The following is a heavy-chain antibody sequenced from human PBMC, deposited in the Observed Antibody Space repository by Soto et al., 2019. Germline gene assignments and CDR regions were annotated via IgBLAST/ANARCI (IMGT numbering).Heavy chain of an antibody. J-gene: IGHJ5*02. V-gene: IGHV4-30-4*01. CDR1: GASIRSTDYY. Sequence: SETLSLTCTVSGASIRSTDYYWSWIRQAPEKGLEWIGYVYYTGSTYYNPSLMSRLTISVDTSKNQFSLKLTSVTAAETAVYYCVRTAREGAVAPHWFDRWGQGTQVTVSS. D-gene: IGHD2-21*02. CDR3: VRTAREGAVAPHWFDR. CDR2: VYYTGST.